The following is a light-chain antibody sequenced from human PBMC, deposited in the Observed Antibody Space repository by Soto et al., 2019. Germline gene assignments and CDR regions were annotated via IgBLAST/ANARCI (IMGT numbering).Light chain of an antibody. CDR2: WAS. CDR1: QRVLYSSNNKNC. CDR3: QQYYSTPWT. V-gene: IGKV4-1*01. J-gene: IGKJ1*01. Sequence: DIVMTQSPDSLAVSLGERATINCKSSQRVLYSSNNKNCLAWYQQKPGQPPKLLIYWASARESGVPDRFSGSGSGTDFTLTISSLQAEDVAVYYCQQYYSTPWTFGQGTKVEIK.